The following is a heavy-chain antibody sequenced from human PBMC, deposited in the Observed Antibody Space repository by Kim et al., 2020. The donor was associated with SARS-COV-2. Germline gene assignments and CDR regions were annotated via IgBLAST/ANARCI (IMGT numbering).Heavy chain of an antibody. CDR2: IYDTGST. CDR1: GFTVNINF. V-gene: IGHV3-53*01. J-gene: IGHJ4*02. D-gene: IGHD6-19*01. Sequence: GGSLRLSCAASGFTVNINFISWVRQAPGKGLEWVSVIYDTGSTYYADSVKGRFTIARNNFKNTLYLQMNGLRAEDTAVYYCARSDSGWFVNYWGQGTLVTVSS. CDR3: ARSDSGWFVNY.